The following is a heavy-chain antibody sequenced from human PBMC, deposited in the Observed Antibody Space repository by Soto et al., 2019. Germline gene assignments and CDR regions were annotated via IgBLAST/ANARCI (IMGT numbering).Heavy chain of an antibody. V-gene: IGHV3-21*01. Sequence: EVQLVESGGGLVKPGGSLRLSCAASGFTFSSYSMNWVRQAPGKGLEWVSSISSSSSYIYYADSVKGRFTISRDNAKNSLYLQMNSLRAEDTAVYYCARGRVAVAGPGADAFDIWGQGTMVTVSS. J-gene: IGHJ3*02. CDR3: ARGRVAVAGPGADAFDI. D-gene: IGHD6-19*01. CDR2: ISSSSSYI. CDR1: GFTFSSYS.